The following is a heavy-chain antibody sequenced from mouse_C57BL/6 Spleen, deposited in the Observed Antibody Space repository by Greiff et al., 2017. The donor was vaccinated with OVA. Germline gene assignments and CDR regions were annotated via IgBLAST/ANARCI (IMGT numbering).Heavy chain of an antibody. V-gene: IGHV5-16*01. J-gene: IGHJ4*01. CDR1: GFTFSDYY. D-gene: IGHD1-1*01. Sequence: EVKLMESEGGLVQPGSSMKLSCTASGFTFSDYYMAWVRQAPEKGLEWVANINYDGSSTYYLDSLKSRFIISRDNAKNILYLQMSSLKSEDTATYYCARDGYYRAMDYWGQGTSVTVSS. CDR2: INYDGSST. CDR3: ARDGYYRAMDY.